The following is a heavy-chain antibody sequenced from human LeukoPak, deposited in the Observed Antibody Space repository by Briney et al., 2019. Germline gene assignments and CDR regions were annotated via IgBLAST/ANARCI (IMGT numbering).Heavy chain of an antibody. V-gene: IGHV1-69*04. D-gene: IGHD4-17*01. J-gene: IGHJ4*02. CDR2: IIPILGIA. CDR3: ARDGEGTVTFYFDY. CDR1: GATFSIYA. Sequence: SVNLCCNASGATFSIYAISWVRQAPGQGQELMGRIIPILGIANYSQKFQGRVTITADKSTSTAYMELSSLRSEDTAVYCCARDGEGTVTFYFDYWGQGTLVTVSS.